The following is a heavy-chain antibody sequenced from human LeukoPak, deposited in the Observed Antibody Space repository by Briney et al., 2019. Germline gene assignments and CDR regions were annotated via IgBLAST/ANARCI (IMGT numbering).Heavy chain of an antibody. D-gene: IGHD6-13*01. CDR2: IYYSGST. Sequence: PSETLSLTCTVSGGSISSYYWSWIRQPPGKGLEWIGYIYYSGSTNYNPSRKSRVTISVDTTKNQFSLKLSSVTAADTAVYYCARDDPYSSSWYGNSYYYMDVWGKGTTVTVSS. CDR3: ARDDPYSSSWYGNSYYYMDV. V-gene: IGHV4-59*01. CDR1: GGSISSYY. J-gene: IGHJ6*03.